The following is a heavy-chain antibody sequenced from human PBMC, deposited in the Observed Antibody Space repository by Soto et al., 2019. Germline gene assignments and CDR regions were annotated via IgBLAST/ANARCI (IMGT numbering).Heavy chain of an antibody. V-gene: IGHV4-59*01. J-gene: IGHJ5*02. CDR3: AGTRLEGWFDP. D-gene: IGHD1-1*01. Sequence: SETLSLTCTVSGGSISSYYWSWIRQPPGKGLEWIGYIYYSGSTNYNPSLKSRVTISVDTSKNQFSLKLSSVTAADTAVYYCAGTRLEGWFDPWGQGTLVTVSS. CDR1: GGSISSYY. CDR2: IYYSGST.